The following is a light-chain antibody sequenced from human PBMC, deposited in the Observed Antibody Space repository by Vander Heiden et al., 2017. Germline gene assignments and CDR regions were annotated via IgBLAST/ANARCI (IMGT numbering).Light chain of an antibody. V-gene: IGKV1-39*01. J-gene: IGKJ4*01. CDR1: QTITTY. Sequence: DIQRPQSPSSLSASVGDRVTITCRADQTITTYLNWYQQKPGRAPKVLIYGTSSLQSGVPSRFSGSGSGTDFALTISSLQPEDFATYYCQQSYSVPATFGGGTKVEIK. CDR3: QQSYSVPAT. CDR2: GTS.